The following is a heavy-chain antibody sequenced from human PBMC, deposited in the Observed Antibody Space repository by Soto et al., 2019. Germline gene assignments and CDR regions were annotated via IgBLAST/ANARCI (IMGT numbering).Heavy chain of an antibody. CDR2: ISAYNGNT. V-gene: IGHV1-18*04. D-gene: IGHD1-26*01. CDR1: GYSFTSYG. Sequence: QVQLVQSGAEMKKPGASVKVSCKASGYSFTSYGISWVRQAPGQGLEWMGWISAYNGNTNYAQKFQGRVSMTTNTHTSTAYMDLRSLSSDDTAVYYCAREAVGADSAEYFQHWGQGTLVTVSS. CDR3: AREAVGADSAEYFQH. J-gene: IGHJ1*01.